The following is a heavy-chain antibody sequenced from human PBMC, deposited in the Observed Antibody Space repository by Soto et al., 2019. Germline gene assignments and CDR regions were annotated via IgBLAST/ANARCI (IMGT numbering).Heavy chain of an antibody. CDR1: GFSVSSNY. CDR2: ISDGGGST. Sequence: GGSLRLSCAISGFSVSSNYLSWVRQAPGKGLEWVSAISDGGGSTYYADSVKGRFTISRDNSKNTLFLQMNSLRAEDTAVYYCAKAATYCSSTSCLRPANPDVWGQGTTVTVSS. D-gene: IGHD2-2*01. V-gene: IGHV3-23*01. CDR3: AKAATYCSSTSCLRPANPDV. J-gene: IGHJ6*02.